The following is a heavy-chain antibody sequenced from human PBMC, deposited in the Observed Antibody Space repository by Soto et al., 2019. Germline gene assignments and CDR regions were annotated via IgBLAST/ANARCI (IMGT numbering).Heavy chain of an antibody. J-gene: IGHJ4*02. Sequence: EVQLVESGGGLVQPGESLRLSCAASGFTVSNYHMTWVRQAPGKGLEWVSAVYADGATSHADSVKDRFTVSRDNSRNTFNLQMGGLGAEDTAVYYRARSGGGLDYWGQGTLVTVSS. CDR2: VYADGAT. CDR1: GFTVSNYH. D-gene: IGHD3-10*01. CDR3: ARSGGGLDY. V-gene: IGHV3-66*01.